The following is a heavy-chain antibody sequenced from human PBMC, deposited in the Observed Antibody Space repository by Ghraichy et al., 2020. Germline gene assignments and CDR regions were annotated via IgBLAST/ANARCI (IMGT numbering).Heavy chain of an antibody. CDR1: GFTFSTSA. Sequence: GGSLRLSCAASGFTFSTSAMSWVRQAPGKGLQWVSSISASGGDTYYSDSVRGRFAISRDTSKNTLFLQMNSLRAEDTAVYYCAKAPGSIDPFESWGQGTMVTVSS. CDR3: AKAPGSIDPFES. J-gene: IGHJ3*02. CDR2: ISASGGDT. D-gene: IGHD1-14*01. V-gene: IGHV3-23*01.